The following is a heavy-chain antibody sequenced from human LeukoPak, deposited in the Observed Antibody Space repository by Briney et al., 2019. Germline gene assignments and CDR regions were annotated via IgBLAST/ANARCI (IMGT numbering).Heavy chain of an antibody. CDR2: ISAYNGNT. CDR3: ARYIAAAGTAWYYFDC. CDR1: GYTFTSYG. J-gene: IGHJ4*02. Sequence: ASVKVSCKASGYTFTSYGISWVRQAPGQGLEWMGWISAYNGNTNYAQKLQGRVTMTTDTSTSTAYMELRSLRSDDTAVYYCARYIAAAGTAWYYFDCWGQGTLVTVSS. V-gene: IGHV1-18*04. D-gene: IGHD6-13*01.